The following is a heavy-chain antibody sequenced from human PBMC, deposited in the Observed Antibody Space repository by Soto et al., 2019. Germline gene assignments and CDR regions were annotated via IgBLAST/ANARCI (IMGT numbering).Heavy chain of an antibody. CDR1: GFTFSSYA. D-gene: IGHD6-19*01. CDR3: ARDQGYSGGWYRIYYYYGMDV. CDR2: ISYDGSNK. J-gene: IGHJ6*02. Sequence: QVQLVESGGGVVQPGRSLRLSCAASGFTFSSYAMHWVRQAPGKGLEWVAVISYDGSNKYYADSVKGRFTISRDNSKNTLYLQMNSLRAEATAVYYCARDQGYSGGWYRIYYYYGMDVWGQGTTVTVSS. V-gene: IGHV3-30-3*01.